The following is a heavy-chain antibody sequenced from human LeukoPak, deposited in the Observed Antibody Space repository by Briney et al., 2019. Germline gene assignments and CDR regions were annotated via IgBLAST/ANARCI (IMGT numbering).Heavy chain of an antibody. CDR2: IKQDGSEK. D-gene: IGHD5-18*01. V-gene: IGHV3-7*01. CDR1: GFTFSTYW. Sequence: GGSLRLSRAASGFTFSTYWMSWVRQAPGKGLEWVANIKQDGSEKYYVDSVKGRFTISRDNAKNSLYLQMNSLRAEDTAVYYCARVGGYSYGYAFDYWGQGTLVTVSS. J-gene: IGHJ4*02. CDR3: ARVGGYSYGYAFDY.